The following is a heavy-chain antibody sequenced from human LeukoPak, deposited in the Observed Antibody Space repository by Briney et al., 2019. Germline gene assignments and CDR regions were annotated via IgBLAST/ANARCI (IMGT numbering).Heavy chain of an antibody. CDR2: MNPNSGNT. D-gene: IGHD4-17*01. Sequence: ASVKVSCKASGYTFTSYDINWVRQATGQGLEWMGWMNPNSGNTGYAQKFQGRVTMTRNTSISTAYMELSSLRFEDTAVYYCARGGNYGDAGAYYYYYYMDVWGKGTTVTVSS. CDR3: ARGGNYGDAGAYYYYYYMDV. J-gene: IGHJ6*03. V-gene: IGHV1-8*01. CDR1: GYTFTSYD.